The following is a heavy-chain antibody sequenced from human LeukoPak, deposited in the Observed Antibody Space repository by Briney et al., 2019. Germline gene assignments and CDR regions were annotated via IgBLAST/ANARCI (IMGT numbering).Heavy chain of an antibody. CDR1: GGPISSYY. CDR3: ARDKYYYGSGSYFFDY. V-gene: IGHV4-4*07. CDR2: NYTSGST. J-gene: IGHJ4*02. Sequence: SETLSLTCTVPGGPISSYYWSWIRQPAGKGLEWNGRNYTSGSTNYNPSLKSRVTMAVDTSKNQLSLKLSSVTAADTAVYYCARDKYYYGSGSYFFDYWGQGTLVTVSS. D-gene: IGHD3-10*01.